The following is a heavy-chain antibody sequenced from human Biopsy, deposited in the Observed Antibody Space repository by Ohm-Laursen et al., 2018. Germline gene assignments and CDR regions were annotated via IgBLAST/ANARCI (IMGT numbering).Heavy chain of an antibody. Sequence: SLRLSCAASGFNFGDLGMGWFRQVPGKGLECVSLIRSIGSGGTTEYAESVKGRFTVSRDDSKSLTYLQMSSLRAEDTAIYYCARNLRLAITMNSGETTHSFHLGMDVWGQGTSVTVSS. V-gene: IGHV3-49*03. CDR1: GFNFGDLG. CDR2: IRSIGSGGTT. J-gene: IGHJ6*02. D-gene: IGHD3/OR15-3a*01. CDR3: ARNLRLAITMNSGETTHSFHLGMDV.